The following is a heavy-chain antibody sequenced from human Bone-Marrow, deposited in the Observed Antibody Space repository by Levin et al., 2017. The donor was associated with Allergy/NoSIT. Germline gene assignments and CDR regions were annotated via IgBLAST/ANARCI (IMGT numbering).Heavy chain of an antibody. CDR1: GYASSYW. V-gene: IGHV5-51*01. D-gene: IGHD6-19*01. CDR2: IYPGDSDT. CDR3: ARRRAVGGGLDY. J-gene: IGHJ4*02. Sequence: GESLKISCKGSGYASSYWIAWVRHQPGKGLEWMGVIYPGDSDTRYSPSFDGQVTISADKSMTTAYLQWDSLKASDSAMYYCARRRAVGGGLDYWGQGTLVTVSS.